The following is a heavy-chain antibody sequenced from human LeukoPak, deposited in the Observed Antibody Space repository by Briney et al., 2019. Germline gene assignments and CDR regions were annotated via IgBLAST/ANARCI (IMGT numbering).Heavy chain of an antibody. CDR3: ARGRRMVYADYHYYYGMDV. J-gene: IGHJ6*02. CDR1: GGSISSYY. CDR2: IYYSGST. V-gene: IGHV4-59*01. Sequence: PSETLSLTCTVSGGSISSYYWSWIRQPPGKGLEWIGYIYYSGSTNYNPSLKSRVTISVDTSKNQFSLKLSSVTAADTAVYYCARGRRMVYADYHYYYGMDVWGQGTTVTVSS. D-gene: IGHD2-8*01.